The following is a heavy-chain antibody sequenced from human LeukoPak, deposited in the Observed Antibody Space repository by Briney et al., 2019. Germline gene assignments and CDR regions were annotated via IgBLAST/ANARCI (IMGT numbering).Heavy chain of an antibody. CDR3: ARGYTSGWSPALDI. CDR1: GGSISSYY. V-gene: IGHV4-59*01. J-gene: IGHJ3*02. D-gene: IGHD6-19*01. CDR2: IYFNGST. Sequence: SETLSLTCTVYGGSISSYYWTWLRQLPGKGLAWIGYIYFNGSTNYNPSLKNRVTFSVDTSKNQFSLNLSSVTAADTAVYYCARGYTSGWSPALDIWGQGTMVTASS.